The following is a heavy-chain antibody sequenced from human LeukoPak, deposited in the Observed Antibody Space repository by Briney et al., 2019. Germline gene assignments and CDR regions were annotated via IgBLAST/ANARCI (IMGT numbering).Heavy chain of an antibody. D-gene: IGHD3-10*01. Sequence: GGSLKLSCAASGFTFSSYWMSWVRQAPGMGLEWVANINQDGNKKYYVDSVRGRFTISRDNAKNSLYLQMNGLRAEDTAVYYCARDLIWDGDPDGRDFWGQGTLVSVSS. CDR1: GFTFSSYW. CDR3: ARDLIWDGDPDGRDF. J-gene: IGHJ4*02. V-gene: IGHV3-7*01. CDR2: INQDGNKK.